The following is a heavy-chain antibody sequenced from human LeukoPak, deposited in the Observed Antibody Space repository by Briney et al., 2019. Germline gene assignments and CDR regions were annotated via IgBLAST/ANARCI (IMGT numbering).Heavy chain of an antibody. J-gene: IGHJ4*02. CDR3: ARGEYYCASGDYGYDY. CDR2: MNPNSGNT. Sequence: ASVKVSCKASGYAFTSYDINWVRQAAGQGLEWMGWMNPNSGNTGYAQKFQGRVTMTRSTSISTAYMELSSLRSDDTAVYYCARGEYYCASGDYGYDYWGLGTLVTVSS. V-gene: IGHV1-8*01. D-gene: IGHD3-22*01. CDR1: GYAFTSYD.